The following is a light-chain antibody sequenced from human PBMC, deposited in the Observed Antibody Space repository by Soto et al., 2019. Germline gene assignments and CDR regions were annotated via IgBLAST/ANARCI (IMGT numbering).Light chain of an antibody. CDR2: LAS. V-gene: IGKV3-20*01. CDR3: QQYGSSPWT. CDR1: QSITNNY. Sequence: EIVLTQSPVTLSLSPGERATLSCRASQSITNNYLAWYQQKPGQAPRLLIYLASNRAAGIPDRFSGSGSGADFTLTINRLEPEDFAVYHCQQYGSSPWTFCQGTKVDIK. J-gene: IGKJ1*01.